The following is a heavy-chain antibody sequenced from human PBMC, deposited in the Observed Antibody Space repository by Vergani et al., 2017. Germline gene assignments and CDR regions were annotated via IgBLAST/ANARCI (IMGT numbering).Heavy chain of an antibody. J-gene: IGHJ5*02. CDR2: ISWNSGSI. V-gene: IGHV3-9*01. CDR1: GFTFDDYA. CDR3: AKDIVSSRQLLNGVWFDP. D-gene: IGHD2-2*01. Sequence: EVQLVESGGGLVQPGRFLRLSCAASGFTFDDYAMHWVRQAPRKGLEWVSGISWNSGSIGYADSVKGRFTISRDNAENSLYLQMNGLRAEDTALYYCAKDIVSSRQLLNGVWFDPWGQGTLVTVSS.